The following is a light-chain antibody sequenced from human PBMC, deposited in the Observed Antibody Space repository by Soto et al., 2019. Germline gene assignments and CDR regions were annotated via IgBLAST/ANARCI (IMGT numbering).Light chain of an antibody. CDR3: KEYEKLFY. Sequence: DIQITHSPSSLSASVVDRVTITFQASQDINNYLNWYQQKPGKAPKLLIYDASNLEAGVPSRFSGSGSGTHFTLTISSLQPEDIATYYCKEYEKLFYFGPGTKVDIK. CDR2: DAS. CDR1: QDINNY. J-gene: IGKJ3*01. V-gene: IGKV1-33*01.